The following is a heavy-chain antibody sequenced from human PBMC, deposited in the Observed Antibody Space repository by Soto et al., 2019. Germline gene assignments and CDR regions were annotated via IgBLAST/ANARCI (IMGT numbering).Heavy chain of an antibody. Sequence: PGESLKIFCKGSGYSLTSYWIGWVRQMPGKGLEWMGIIYPGDSDTRYSPSFQGQVTISADKSISTAYPQWSSLKASDTAMYYCARQNCSSTSCLYYYYYYGIDVWGQGTTVTVSS. V-gene: IGHV5-51*01. CDR1: GYSLTSYW. D-gene: IGHD2-2*01. CDR2: IYPGDSDT. J-gene: IGHJ6*02. CDR3: ARQNCSSTSCLYYYYYYGIDV.